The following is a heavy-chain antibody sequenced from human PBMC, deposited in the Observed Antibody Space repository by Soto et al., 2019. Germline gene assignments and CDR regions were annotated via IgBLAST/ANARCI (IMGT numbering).Heavy chain of an antibody. CDR1: GGSISTYY. V-gene: IGHV4-4*07. CDR3: VRDADETAIVPAPWLV. Sequence: SETLSLTCTVSGGSISTYYWSWIRQPAGKGLEWIGRIYTSGSTNYNPSLKSRVTMSVDTSKNQFSLKLSSVTAADTAVYYCVRDADETAIVPAPWLVWGRGTMVTVSS. CDR2: IYTSGST. J-gene: IGHJ6*02. D-gene: IGHD2-21*02.